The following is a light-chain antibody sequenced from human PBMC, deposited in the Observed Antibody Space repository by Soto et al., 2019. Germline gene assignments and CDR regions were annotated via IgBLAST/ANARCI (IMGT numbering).Light chain of an antibody. CDR2: GAS. Sequence: EIVLTQSPATLSLSPGERATLSCRASQTVSSYLLWYQQKRGQAPRLLIYGASSRATGIPARFSGSGSGTDFTLTISSLEPEDFAVYYCQQRSNWPPSITFGQGTRLEIK. CDR1: QTVSSY. J-gene: IGKJ5*01. CDR3: QQRSNWPPSIT. V-gene: IGKV3-11*01.